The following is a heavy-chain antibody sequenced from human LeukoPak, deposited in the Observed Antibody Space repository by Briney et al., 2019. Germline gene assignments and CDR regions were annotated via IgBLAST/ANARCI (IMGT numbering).Heavy chain of an antibody. Sequence: NPGGSLRLSCAASGFTFSDAWMSWVRQAPGKGLEWVGRIKRKIDGGGTADYAAPVKGRFTISRDDSKNTLHLQMNSLETEDTGVYYCTDDLHYFASNWGQGTLVTVSS. V-gene: IGHV3-15*01. D-gene: IGHD3-10*01. CDR1: GFTFSDAW. CDR2: IKRKIDGGGTA. CDR3: TDDLHYFASN. J-gene: IGHJ4*02.